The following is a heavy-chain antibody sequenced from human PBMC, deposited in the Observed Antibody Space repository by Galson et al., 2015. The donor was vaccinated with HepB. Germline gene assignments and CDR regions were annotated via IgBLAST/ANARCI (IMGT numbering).Heavy chain of an antibody. J-gene: IGHJ4*02. CDR2: IRSKAYGGTT. D-gene: IGHD3-22*01. CDR1: GFTFGDYA. V-gene: IGHV3-49*03. Sequence: SLRLSCAASGFTFGDYAMSWFRQAPGKGLEWVGFIRSKAYGGTTEYAASVKGRFTISRDDSKSIAYLQMNSLKTEDTAVYYCTRARYDSSGYYSHYFDYWGQGTLVTVSS. CDR3: TRARYDSSGYYSHYFDY.